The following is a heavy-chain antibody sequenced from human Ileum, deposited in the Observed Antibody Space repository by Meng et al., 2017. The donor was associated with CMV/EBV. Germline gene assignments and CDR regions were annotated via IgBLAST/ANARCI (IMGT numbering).Heavy chain of an antibody. CDR3: ARVSGASWFDP. D-gene: IGHD7-27*01. J-gene: IGHJ5*02. Sequence: GGSLRLSCAASGFTFSNYWMHWVRQVPGEGLVWVSRINSGGSRTDYADSVKGRFTISRDSAKNTLYLQMNSLRAEDTAVYYCARVSGASWFDPWGQGTLVTVSS. V-gene: IGHV3-74*01. CDR2: INSGGSRT. CDR1: GFTFSNYW.